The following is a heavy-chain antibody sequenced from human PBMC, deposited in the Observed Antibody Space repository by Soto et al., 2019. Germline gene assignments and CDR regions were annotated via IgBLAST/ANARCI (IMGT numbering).Heavy chain of an antibody. D-gene: IGHD3-16*01. J-gene: IGHJ6*02. Sequence: QVQLVQSGAEVKNPGASVKVSCKASGYTFTRYGIAWVRQAPGQGLEWMGWISPYTGNTHSATKIQGRLTMTTDTSTSTAYMDLGSLTSDDTAVYYCVMVDNYVTPTPQDVWGQGTTVTVSS. CDR1: GYTFTRYG. V-gene: IGHV1-18*01. CDR3: VMVDNYVTPTPQDV. CDR2: ISPYTGNT.